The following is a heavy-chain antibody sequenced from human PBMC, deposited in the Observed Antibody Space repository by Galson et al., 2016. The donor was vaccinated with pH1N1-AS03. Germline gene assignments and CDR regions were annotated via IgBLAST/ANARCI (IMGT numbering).Heavy chain of an antibody. CDR2: IYPGDSDT. Sequence: QSGAEVTKPGESLKISCKTSGYIFTSYWVAWVRHMPGKGLEWMGIIYPGDSDTRYSPSFQGQVTISADRSINTAYLQWSSLMASDTAIYYCARQVRDGYNGYFDYWGQGILVTVSS. CDR3: ARQVRDGYNGYFDY. V-gene: IGHV5-51*01. CDR1: GYIFTSYW. J-gene: IGHJ4*02. D-gene: IGHD5-24*01.